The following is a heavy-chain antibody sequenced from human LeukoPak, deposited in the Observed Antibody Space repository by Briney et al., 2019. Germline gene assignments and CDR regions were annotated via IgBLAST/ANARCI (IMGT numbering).Heavy chain of an antibody. J-gene: IGHJ2*01. CDR3: ARSVVTLYWYFDL. CDR2: IYYTGST. D-gene: IGHD4-23*01. Sequence: SETLSLTCTVSGGSINSYYWSWIRQPPGKGLDWIGYIYYTGSTNYNPSLKSRVTISLDTSKNQFSLKLSSVTTADTAVYYCARSVVTLYWYFDLWGRGTLVTVSS. CDR1: GGSINSYY. V-gene: IGHV4-59*01.